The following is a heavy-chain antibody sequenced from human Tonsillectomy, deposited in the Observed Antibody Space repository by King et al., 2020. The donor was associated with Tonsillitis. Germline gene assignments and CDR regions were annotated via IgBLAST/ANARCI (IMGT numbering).Heavy chain of an antibody. CDR2: INADNGDT. CDR3: ARGNIAAPSLNYFDY. V-gene: IGHV1-3*01. J-gene: IGHJ4*02. D-gene: IGHD6-13*01. Sequence: GQLVQSGAEVKKPGASVKVSCKTSGYTFTSNALHWVRQAPGQSLEWMGSINADNGDTKYSQKFQGWVTITRDTSASTAYMELSSLTSEDTAVYYCARGNIAAPSLNYFDYWGQGTLVTVSA. CDR1: GYTFTSNA.